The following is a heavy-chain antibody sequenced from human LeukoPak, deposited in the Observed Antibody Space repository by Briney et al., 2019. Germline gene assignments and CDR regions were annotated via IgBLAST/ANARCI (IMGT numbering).Heavy chain of an antibody. V-gene: IGHV3-23*01. CDR3: QAEDGIRYFDWVELGFDP. CDR2: MSGSGGST. CDR1: GFTLSSSA. Sequence: PGGSLRLSCAASGFTLSSSALSWKPQAPVNWLERVSAMSGSGGSTYYADCVKGRFTICRDNSKNTLYLQMNSLRAEDTAVFFFQAEDGIRYFDWVELGFDPWGQGTLVTVSS. D-gene: IGHD3-9*01. J-gene: IGHJ5*02.